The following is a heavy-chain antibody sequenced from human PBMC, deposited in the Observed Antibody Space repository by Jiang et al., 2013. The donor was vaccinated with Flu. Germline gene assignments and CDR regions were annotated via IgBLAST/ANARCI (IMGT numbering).Heavy chain of an antibody. CDR3: ARHAPWLVGPFDY. Sequence: LVKPSETLSLTCTVSGGSISSSTHYWGLDPPAPGKGLEWVGNVYYTGDTSYNPSLKSRVTISVDTSKNHFSLKLTSVTASDTAVYYCARHAPWLVGPFDYWGQGTLVTVSS. J-gene: IGHJ4*02. CDR1: GGSISSSTHY. D-gene: IGHD6-19*01. V-gene: IGHV4-39*01. CDR2: VYYTGDT.